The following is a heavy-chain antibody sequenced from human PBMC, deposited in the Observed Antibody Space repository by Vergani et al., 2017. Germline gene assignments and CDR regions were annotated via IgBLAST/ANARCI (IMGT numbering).Heavy chain of an antibody. D-gene: IGHD4-17*01. CDR1: GGSVSSSSYY. J-gene: IGHJ4*02. CDR2: IYYSGST. CDR3: ARDSTTTVTRYYFDY. V-gene: IGHV4-39*07. Sequence: HLQLQESGPGLVKPSETLSLTCTVSGGSVSSSSYYWGWIRQPPGKGLEWIGSIYYSGSTYYNPSLKSRITISLDTSKNQFSLKLSSVTAADTAVYYCARDSTTTVTRYYFDYWGQGTLVTVSS.